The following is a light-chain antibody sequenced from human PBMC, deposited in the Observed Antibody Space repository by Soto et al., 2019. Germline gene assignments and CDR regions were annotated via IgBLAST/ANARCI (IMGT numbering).Light chain of an antibody. J-gene: IGKJ1*01. V-gene: IGKV1-5*03. Sequence: PSTLSGSVGDRVTITCRASQTISSWLAWYQQKPGKAPKLLIYKASTLKSGVPSRFSGSGSGTEFTLTISSLQPEDFATYYCQQLNSYPRTFGQGTKVDIK. CDR1: QTISSW. CDR3: QQLNSYPRT. CDR2: KAS.